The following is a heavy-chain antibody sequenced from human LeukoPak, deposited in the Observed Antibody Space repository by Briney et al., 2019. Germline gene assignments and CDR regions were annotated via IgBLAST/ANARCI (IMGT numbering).Heavy chain of an antibody. D-gene: IGHD2-2*01. CDR1: GGSISSYY. Sequence: SETLSLTCTVSGGSISSYYWSWIRQPPGKGLEWMGYIYYSGSTNYNPSLKSRVTISVDTSKNQFSLKLSSVTAADTAVYYCARARCSSTSCYPKGDFYYYYGMDVWGQGTTVTVSS. V-gene: IGHV4-59*01. CDR3: ARARCSSTSCYPKGDFYYYYGMDV. J-gene: IGHJ6*02. CDR2: IYYSGST.